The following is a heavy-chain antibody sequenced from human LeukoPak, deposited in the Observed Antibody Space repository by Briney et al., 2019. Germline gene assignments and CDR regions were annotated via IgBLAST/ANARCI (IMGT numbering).Heavy chain of an antibody. D-gene: IGHD3-16*01. Sequence: GGSLRLSCAASGFTFSDYYMSWIRQAPGKGLEWVSYISSSGSTIYYADFVKGRFTISRDNSKNTLYLQMNSLRAEDTAVYYCAKGGLISSFDFDYWGQGTLVTVSS. CDR1: GFTFSDYY. CDR2: ISSSGSTI. V-gene: IGHV3-11*01. J-gene: IGHJ4*02. CDR3: AKGGLISSFDFDY.